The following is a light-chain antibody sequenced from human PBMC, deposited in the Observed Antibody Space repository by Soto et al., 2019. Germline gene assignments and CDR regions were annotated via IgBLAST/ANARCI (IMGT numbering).Light chain of an antibody. J-gene: IGKJ4*01. V-gene: IGKV1-8*01. CDR3: KKYYSYPLN. CDR2: AAS. Sequence: IRRTRSPSSLSASTGHIFNIPFMASQGISSYLAWYQQKPGKAPKLLIYAASTLQSGVPSRFSGSGSGTDFTLTISCLQSEDFATYYCKKYYSYPLNCGGGNTGAIK. CDR1: QGISSY.